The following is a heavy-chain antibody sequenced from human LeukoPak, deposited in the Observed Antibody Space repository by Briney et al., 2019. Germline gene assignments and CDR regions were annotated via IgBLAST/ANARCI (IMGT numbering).Heavy chain of an antibody. V-gene: IGHV3-23*01. CDR1: CG. CDR2: FSGSGGRT. CDR3: AKSGLNRFDY. J-gene: IGHJ4*02. D-gene: IGHD2-15*01. Sequence: CGMNWVRQAPGKGLEWVSSFSGSGGRTYYADSVKGRFTISRDNSKNTLYLQMNSLRAEDTAVYYCAKSGLNRFDYWGQGTLVTVSS.